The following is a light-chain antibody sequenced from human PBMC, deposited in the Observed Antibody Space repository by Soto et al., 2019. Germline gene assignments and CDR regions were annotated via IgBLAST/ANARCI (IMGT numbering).Light chain of an antibody. J-gene: IGLJ2*01. CDR3: AAWDDSLWQGV. CDR2: RNN. Sequence: QSVLTQPPSASGTPGQRVTISCSGSSSSVGINYVYWYQQLPGTAPKLLIYRNNQRPSGVPDRFSGSKSGTSASLAISGLRSEDEADYYCAAWDDSLWQGVFGGGTKVTVL. CDR1: SSSVGINY. V-gene: IGLV1-47*01.